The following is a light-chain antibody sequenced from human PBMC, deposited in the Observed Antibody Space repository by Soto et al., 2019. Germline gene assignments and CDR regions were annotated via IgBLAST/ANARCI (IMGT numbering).Light chain of an antibody. CDR3: CSYAGSYTFYV. V-gene: IGLV2-11*01. J-gene: IGLJ1*01. CDR2: DVS. CDR1: SSDVGGYNY. Sequence: QSALTQPRSVSGPPGQSVTISCTGTSSDVGGYNYVSWYQQHPGKAPKLMIYDVSKRPSGVPDRFSGSKSGNTASLTISGLQAEDEADYYCCSYAGSYTFYVFGTGTKV.